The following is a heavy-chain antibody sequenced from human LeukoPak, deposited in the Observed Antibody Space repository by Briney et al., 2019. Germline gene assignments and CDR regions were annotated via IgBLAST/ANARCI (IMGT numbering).Heavy chain of an antibody. CDR1: GGSFSGYY. Sequence: SETLSLTCAVYGGSFSGYYWSWIRQPPGKGLEWIGEINHSGSTNYNPSLKSRVTISVDTSKNQFSLRLSSVTAADTAVYYCARVLGGSYADWYFDLWGRGTLVTVSS. V-gene: IGHV4-34*01. CDR3: ARVLGGSYADWYFDL. D-gene: IGHD1-26*01. J-gene: IGHJ2*01. CDR2: INHSGST.